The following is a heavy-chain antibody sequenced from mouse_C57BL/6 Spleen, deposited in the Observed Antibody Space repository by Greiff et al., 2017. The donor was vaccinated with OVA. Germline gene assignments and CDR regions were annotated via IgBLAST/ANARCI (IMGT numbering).Heavy chain of an antibody. J-gene: IGHJ4*01. D-gene: IGHD1-1*01. CDR1: GFSLTSYG. Sequence: VKLQESGPGLVQPSQSLSITCTVSGFSLTSYGVHWVRQSPGKGLEWLGVLWSGGSTDYNAAFISRLSISKDNSKSQVFFKMNSLQADDTAIYYCARLFITTVVATFDYAMDYWGQGTSVTVAS. V-gene: IGHV2-2*01. CDR2: LWSGGST. CDR3: ARLFITTVVATFDYAMDY.